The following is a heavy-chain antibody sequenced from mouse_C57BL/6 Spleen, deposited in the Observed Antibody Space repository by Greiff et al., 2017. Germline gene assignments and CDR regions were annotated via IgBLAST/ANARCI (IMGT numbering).Heavy chain of an antibody. CDR2: INPSTGGT. V-gene: IGHV1-42*01. CDR3: ARWNWDHYYFDY. CDR1: GYSFTGYY. D-gene: IGHD4-1*01. Sequence: EVKLMESGPELVKPGASVKISCKASGYSFTGYYMNWVKQSPEKSLEWIGEINPSTGGTTYNQKFKAKATLTVDKSSSTAYMQLKSLTSEDSAVYYCARWNWDHYYFDYWGQGTTLTVSS. J-gene: IGHJ2*01.